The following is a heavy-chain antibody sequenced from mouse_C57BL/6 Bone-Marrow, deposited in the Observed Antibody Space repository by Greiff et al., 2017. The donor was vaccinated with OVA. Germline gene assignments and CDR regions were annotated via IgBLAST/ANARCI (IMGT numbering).Heavy chain of an antibody. V-gene: IGHV1-4*01. CDR1: GYTFTSYT. J-gene: IGHJ3*01. D-gene: IGHD2-3*01. Sequence: VKLMESGAELARPGASVKMSCKASGYTFTSYTMHWVKQRPGQGLEWIGYINPSSGYTKYNQKFKDKATLTADKSSSTAYMQLSSLTSEDSAVYYCARSFYDSFAYWGQGTLVTVSA. CDR3: ARSFYDSFAY. CDR2: INPSSGYT.